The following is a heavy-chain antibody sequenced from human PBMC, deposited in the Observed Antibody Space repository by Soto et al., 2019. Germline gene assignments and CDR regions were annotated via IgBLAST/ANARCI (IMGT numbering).Heavy chain of an antibody. CDR2: IYSGGNT. D-gene: IGHD3-16*01. J-gene: IGHJ3*02. V-gene: IGHV3-53*02. CDR1: GFTVSSNY. CDR3: ARGTLPLGGCAFDI. Sequence: EVQLVETGGGLIQPGGSLRLSWAPAGFTVSSNYMSWVRQAPGKGLEWVSVIYSGGNTYYADSVKGRFTIARDNSKNTLVREMNCLRAEDTAVSYYARGTLPLGGCAFDIWGQGTMVSVSS.